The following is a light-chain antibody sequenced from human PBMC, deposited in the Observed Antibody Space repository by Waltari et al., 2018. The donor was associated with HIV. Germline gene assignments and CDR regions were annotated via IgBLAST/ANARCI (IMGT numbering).Light chain of an antibody. CDR1: YSNIGSNT. CDR3: AAWDDSLHGEL. Sequence: QSVLTQTPSLSGTPGQRVTISCSGGYSNIGSNTVNWSQQFPGTAPRLLIYSNNQMPSGVPYRFSGSKSGTSASLVISELQSQDEADYHCAAWDDSLHGELFGGGTKLTVL. CDR2: SNN. J-gene: IGLJ2*01. V-gene: IGLV1-44*01.